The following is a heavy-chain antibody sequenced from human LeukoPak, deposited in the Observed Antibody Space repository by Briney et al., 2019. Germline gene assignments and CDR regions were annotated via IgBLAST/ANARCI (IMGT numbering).Heavy chain of an antibody. J-gene: IGHJ4*02. CDR1: GGSFSGYY. V-gene: IGHV4-34*01. CDR2: INHSGST. CDR3: ARHRKVYYYDSSGYFDY. D-gene: IGHD3-22*01. Sequence: SETLSLTCAVYGGSFSGYYWSWIRQPPGKGLEWIGEINHSGSTNYNPSLKSRVTISVDTSKNQFSLKLSSVTAADTAVYYCARHRKVYYYDSSGYFDYWGQGTLVAVSS.